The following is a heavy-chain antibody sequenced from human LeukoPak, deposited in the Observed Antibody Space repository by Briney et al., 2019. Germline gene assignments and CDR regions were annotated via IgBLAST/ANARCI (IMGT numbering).Heavy chain of an antibody. V-gene: IGHV4-39*01. CDR3: ARLDASLEHIPGSYPDY. CDR2: VEYTGRT. J-gene: IGHJ4*02. D-gene: IGHD3-10*01. Sequence: SETLSLTCTVSGGSTSGSDFFWGWIRQPPGKGLEWIGNVEYTGRTYYNPSLRGRVTLSADTSKNQFSLKVTSVTAADTAIYYCARLDASLEHIPGSYPDYWGQGTLVTVSS. CDR1: GGSTSGSDFF.